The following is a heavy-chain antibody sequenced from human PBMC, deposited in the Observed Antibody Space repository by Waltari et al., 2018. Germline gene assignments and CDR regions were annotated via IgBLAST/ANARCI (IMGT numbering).Heavy chain of an antibody. V-gene: IGHV1-2*02. CDR2: INPNTGGT. D-gene: IGHD6-13*01. CDR1: GGTFSSYA. J-gene: IGHJ5*02. CDR3: AKPGQQLVGYEYWFDP. Sequence: QVQLVQSGAEVKKPGSSVKVSCKASGGTFSSYAISWVRQAPGQGLEWMGRINPNTGGTHYAQNFQSRVTMTRDTSISTAYMELTSLRSDDTAMYYCAKPGQQLVGYEYWFDPWGQGTLVTVSS.